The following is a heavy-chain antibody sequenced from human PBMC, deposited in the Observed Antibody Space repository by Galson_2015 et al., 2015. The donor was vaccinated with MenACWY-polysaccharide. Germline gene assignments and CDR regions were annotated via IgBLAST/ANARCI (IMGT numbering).Heavy chain of an antibody. D-gene: IGHD5-18*01. J-gene: IGHJ3*02. CDR2: INISTGST. CDR3: AKVIGYSYPYDAFDI. V-gene: IGHV3-23*01. Sequence: SLRLSCEASGFTFTSYAMSWVRQAPGKGLEWVAGINISTGSTSYANCLKGRFTFSIDNSEITLYLQMYSLKAEDTAVYYCAKVIGYSYPYDAFDIWGQGTTVTVSS. CDR1: GFTFTSYA.